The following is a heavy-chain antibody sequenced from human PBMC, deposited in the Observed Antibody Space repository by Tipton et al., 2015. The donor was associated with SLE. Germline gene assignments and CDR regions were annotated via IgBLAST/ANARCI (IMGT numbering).Heavy chain of an antibody. J-gene: IGHJ4*02. Sequence: QSGAEVKKPGASVKVSCKASGYSFTRYYLYWVRQAPGQGLEWMGIINPSGGSTNYAQKFQGRVTMTRETSTSTVYMDLSSLGSEDTAVYYGAGLYGSGGGFDYWGQGTLVTVSS. CDR1: GYSFTRYY. V-gene: IGHV1-46*01. D-gene: IGHD3-10*01. CDR3: AGLYGSGGGFDY. CDR2: INPSGGST.